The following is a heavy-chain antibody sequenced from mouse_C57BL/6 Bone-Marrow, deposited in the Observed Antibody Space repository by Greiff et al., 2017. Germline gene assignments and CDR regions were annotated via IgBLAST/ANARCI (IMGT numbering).Heavy chain of an antibody. CDR2: SRNKANDYTT. V-gene: IGHV7-1*01. Sequence: EVQVVESGGGLVQSGRSLRLSCATSGFTFSDFYMEWVRQAPGKGLEWIAASRNKANDYTTEYSASVKGRLIVSRDTSQSICDLQNDALRAEDTAIYYCARDVRPTTVVRGGYWYCDVGGTGSTGTVSS. CDR3: ARDVRPTTVVRGGYWYCDV. CDR1: GFTFSDFY. D-gene: IGHD1-1*01. J-gene: IGHJ1*03.